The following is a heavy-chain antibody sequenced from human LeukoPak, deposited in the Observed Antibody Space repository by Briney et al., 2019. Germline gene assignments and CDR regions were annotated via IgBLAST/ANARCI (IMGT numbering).Heavy chain of an antibody. CDR2: IIPILGIA. CDR1: GGTFSSYA. D-gene: IGHD1-14*01. J-gene: IGHJ6*02. V-gene: IGHV1-69*04. CDR3: ARNRVYGMDV. Sequence: GASVKVSCKASGGTFSSYAISWVRQAPGQGLEWMGRIIPILGIANYAQEFQGRVTITADKSTSTAYMELSSLRSEDTAVYYCARNRVYGMDVWGQGTTVTVSS.